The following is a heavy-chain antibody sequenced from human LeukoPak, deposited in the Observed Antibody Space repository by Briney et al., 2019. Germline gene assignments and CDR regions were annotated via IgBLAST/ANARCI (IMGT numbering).Heavy chain of an antibody. CDR2: IIPIFGTA. J-gene: IGHJ3*02. V-gene: IGHV1-69*13. Sequence: ASVKVSCKASGGTFSSYAISWARQAPGQGLEWMGGIIPIFGTANYAQKFQGRVTITADESTSTAYMELSSLRSEDTAVYYCARGSVGAFDIWGQGTMVTVSS. CDR1: GGTFSSYA. CDR3: ARGSVGAFDI.